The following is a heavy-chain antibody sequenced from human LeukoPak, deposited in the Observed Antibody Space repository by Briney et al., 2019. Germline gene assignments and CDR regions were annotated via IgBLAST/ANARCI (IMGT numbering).Heavy chain of an antibody. D-gene: IGHD7-27*01. CDR2: VYYSGST. Sequence: SATLSLTCTVSGGSISTSSYHWGWIRQPPGKGLECIGTVYYSGSTYYNPSLKSRVTISVDTSKNQFSLKLSSVTTADTAVYYCARGSHWGSYYYYYMDVWGKGTTVTVSS. J-gene: IGHJ6*03. V-gene: IGHV4-39*07. CDR3: ARGSHWGSYYYYYMDV. CDR1: GGSISTSSYH.